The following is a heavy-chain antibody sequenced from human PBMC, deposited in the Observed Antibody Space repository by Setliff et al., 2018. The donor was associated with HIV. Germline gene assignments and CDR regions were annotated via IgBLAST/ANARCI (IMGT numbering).Heavy chain of an antibody. V-gene: IGHV3-23*01. D-gene: IGHD3-22*01. J-gene: IGHJ4*02. CDR3: AKELAASGLGYFDS. CDR1: GFTFDDYA. Sequence: PGGSLRLSCAASGFTFDDYAMHWVRQAPGEGLEWVSAILSTGERTFYADSVKGRFTISRDNSKNTVYLQMNSLRAEDTAEYYCAKELAASGLGYFDSWGRGILVTVSS. CDR2: ILSTGERT.